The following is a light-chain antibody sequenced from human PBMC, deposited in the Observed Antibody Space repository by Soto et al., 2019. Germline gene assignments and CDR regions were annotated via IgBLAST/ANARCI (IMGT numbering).Light chain of an antibody. CDR2: EGS. CDR3: CSDAGSITVV. Sequence: QSALTQPASVSGSPGQSITISCTGTSSDVGSYNLVSWYQQHPGKAPKLMIYEGSKRPSGVSNRFSGSKSGNTASLTISGLQAEDEADYYCCSDAGSITVVFGGGTKLTVL. J-gene: IGLJ2*01. CDR1: SSDVGSYNL. V-gene: IGLV2-23*01.